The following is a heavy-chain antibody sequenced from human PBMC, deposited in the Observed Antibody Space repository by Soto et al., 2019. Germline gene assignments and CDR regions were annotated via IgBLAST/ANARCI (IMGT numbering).Heavy chain of an antibody. V-gene: IGHV6-1*01. CDR1: GDTVSRNSSV. D-gene: IGHD6-19*01. CDR3: ARDSGWTSDGMGL. Sequence: SQTLSLPCDISGDTVSRNSSVCNFIRQSPSRGLEWLGRTYYRSKWSNDYAVSVKNRITITPDTSKNQVSLQLKSLTLEDTAVYYCARDSGWTSDGMGLWGHGTTVTVSS. CDR2: TYYRSKWSN. J-gene: IGHJ6*02.